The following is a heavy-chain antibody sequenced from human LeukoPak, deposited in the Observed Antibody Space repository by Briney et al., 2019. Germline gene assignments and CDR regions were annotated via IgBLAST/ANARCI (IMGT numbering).Heavy chain of an antibody. CDR3: AKEGDILTGYAGFDY. D-gene: IGHD3-9*01. CDR2: ISGSGGST. V-gene: IGHV3-23*01. CDR1: GFTFSSYA. Sequence: GGSLRLSCAASGFTFSSYAMSWVRRAPGKGLEWVSAISGSGGSTYYADSVKGRFTISRDNSKNTLYLQMNSLRAEDTAVYYCAKEGDILTGYAGFDYWGQGTLVTVSS. J-gene: IGHJ4*02.